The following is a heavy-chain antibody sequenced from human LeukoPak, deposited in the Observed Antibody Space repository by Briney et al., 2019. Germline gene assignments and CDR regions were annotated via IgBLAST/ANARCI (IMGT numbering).Heavy chain of an antibody. CDR3: AKSRGSGRPNWFDP. Sequence: SGGSLRLSCAASGFTVSSNYMSWVRQAPGKGLEWVSVIYSGGTTYYADSVKGRFTISRDNSNNTLYLQMNSLRVEDSAVYYCAKSRGSGRPNWFDPWGQGTLVTVSS. D-gene: IGHD2-15*01. CDR1: GFTVSSNY. CDR2: IYSGGTT. J-gene: IGHJ5*02. V-gene: IGHV3-66*01.